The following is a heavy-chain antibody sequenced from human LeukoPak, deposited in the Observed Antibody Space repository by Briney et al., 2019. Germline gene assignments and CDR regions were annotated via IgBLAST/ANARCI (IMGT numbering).Heavy chain of an antibody. CDR2: IYYSGST. J-gene: IGHJ5*02. CDR1: GGSISSYY. CDR3: ARLIDYDILTGSGNWFDP. V-gene: IGHV4-59*08. D-gene: IGHD3-9*01. Sequence: PSETLSLTCTVSGGSISSYYWSWIRQPPGKGLEWIGYIYYSGSTNYNPSLKSRVTISVDTSKNQFSLKLSSVTAADTAVYYCARLIDYDILTGSGNWFDPWGQGTLVTVSS.